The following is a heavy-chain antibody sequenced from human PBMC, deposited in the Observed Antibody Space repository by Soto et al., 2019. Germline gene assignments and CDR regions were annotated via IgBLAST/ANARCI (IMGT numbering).Heavy chain of an antibody. CDR1: GYTFTGYY. CDR3: AREVYGSGSYGYFDY. CDR2: INPNSGGT. J-gene: IGHJ4*02. Sequence: VASVKVSCKASGYTFTGYYMHRVRQAPGQGLEWMGWINPNSGGTNYAQKFQGWVTMTRDTSISTAYMELSRLRSDDTAVYYCAREVYGSGSYGYFDYWGQGTLVTVSS. D-gene: IGHD3-10*01. V-gene: IGHV1-2*04.